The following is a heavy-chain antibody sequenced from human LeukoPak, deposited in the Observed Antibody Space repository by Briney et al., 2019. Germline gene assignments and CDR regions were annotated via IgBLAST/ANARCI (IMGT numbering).Heavy chain of an antibody. D-gene: IGHD1-7*01. J-gene: IGHJ4*02. Sequence: PGRSLRLSCAASGFTFDDYAMHWVRQAPGKGLEWVSGISWNSGSIGYADSVKGRFTISRDNAKNSLYLQMNSLRAEDTAVYYCARDVTGTTFDWGQGTLVTVSS. CDR1: GFTFDDYA. CDR2: ISWNSGSI. CDR3: ARDVTGTTFD. V-gene: IGHV3-9*01.